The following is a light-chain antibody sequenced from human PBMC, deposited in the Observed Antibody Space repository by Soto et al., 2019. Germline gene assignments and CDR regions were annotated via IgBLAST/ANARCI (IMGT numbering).Light chain of an antibody. Sequence: VLTQSPATLSLSPGERATLSCRASQSVSSNLAWYQQKPGQAPSLLIYGNSNRPSGVPDRFSASKSGTSASLAITGLQAEDEADYYCQSYDSSLSASYVVGGGTKVTAL. CDR2: GNS. CDR3: QSYDSSLSASYV. V-gene: IGLV1-40*01. CDR1: QSVSSN. J-gene: IGLJ1*01.